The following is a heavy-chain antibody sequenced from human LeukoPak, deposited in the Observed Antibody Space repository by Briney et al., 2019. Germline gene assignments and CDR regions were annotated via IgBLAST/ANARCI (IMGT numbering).Heavy chain of an antibody. CDR2: IIPILGIA. D-gene: IGHD3-22*01. CDR1: GGTFSSYA. Sequence: ASVKVSCKASGGTFSSYAISWVRQAPGQGLEWMGRIIPILGIANYAQKFQGRVTITADKSTSTAYMELSSLRSEDTAVYYCARARGYYDSSGLDDYWGQGTLVTVSS. CDR3: ARARGYYDSSGLDDY. V-gene: IGHV1-69*04. J-gene: IGHJ4*02.